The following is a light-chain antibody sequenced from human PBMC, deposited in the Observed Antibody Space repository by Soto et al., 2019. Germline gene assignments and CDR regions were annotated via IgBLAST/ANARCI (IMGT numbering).Light chain of an antibody. CDR3: SSYTGSSTLYV. CDR1: SSDIGGYNY. Sequence: QSALTQPASVSGSTGQSITISCTGTSSDIGGYNYVSWYQHHPGKVPKLMIFEVSNRPSGVSYRFSGSKSGNTASLTISGLQAEDEADYYCSSYTGSSTLYVFGTGTKVTVL. V-gene: IGLV2-14*01. CDR2: EVS. J-gene: IGLJ1*01.